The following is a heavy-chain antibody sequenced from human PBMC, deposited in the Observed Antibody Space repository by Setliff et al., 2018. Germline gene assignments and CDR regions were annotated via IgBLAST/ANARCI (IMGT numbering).Heavy chain of an antibody. D-gene: IGHD5-18*01. J-gene: IGHJ6*04. CDR1: GYMFPHEW. CDR2: IFPAGSET. CDR3: TRHPLQPGVASYFYFADV. Sequence: GESLKISCTDSGYMFPHEWIGWVRQTPGIGPAWVAIIFPAGSETRYNPSFESHVTITVDRSIKTVYLQWGSLSASDTAIYYCTRHPLQPGVASYFYFADVWGTGTSVTVSS. V-gene: IGHV5-51*01.